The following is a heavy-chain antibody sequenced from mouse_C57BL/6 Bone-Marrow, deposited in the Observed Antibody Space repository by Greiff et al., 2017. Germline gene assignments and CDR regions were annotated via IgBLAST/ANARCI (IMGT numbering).Heavy chain of an antibody. D-gene: IGHD1-1*01. CDR3: ARSTTVVAFDY. Sequence: QVTLKECGPGILQSSQTLSLTCSFSGFSLSTSGMGVSWIRQPSGKGLEWLAHIYWDDDKRYNPSLKSRLTISKDTSRNQVFLKITSVDTADTATYYCARSTTVVAFDYWGQGTTLTVSS. CDR1: GFSLSTSGMG. CDR2: IYWDDDK. V-gene: IGHV8-12*01. J-gene: IGHJ2*01.